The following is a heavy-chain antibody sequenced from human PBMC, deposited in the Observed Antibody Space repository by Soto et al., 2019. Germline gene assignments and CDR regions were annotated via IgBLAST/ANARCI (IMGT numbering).Heavy chain of an antibody. Sequence: LRLSCAASGFTFSSYDMHWVRQATGKGLEWVSAIGTAGDTYYPGSVKGRFTISRENAKNSLYLQMNSLRAGDTAVYYCARGGIAARPGNYYFDYWGQGTLVTVSS. D-gene: IGHD6-6*01. CDR2: IGTAGDT. CDR3: ARGGIAARPGNYYFDY. CDR1: GFTFSSYD. J-gene: IGHJ4*02. V-gene: IGHV3-13*01.